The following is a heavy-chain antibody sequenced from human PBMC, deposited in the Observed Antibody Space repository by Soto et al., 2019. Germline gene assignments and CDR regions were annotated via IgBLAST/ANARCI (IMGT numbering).Heavy chain of an antibody. Sequence: QVRLVQSGAEVNKPGSSVKVSCTASGDTFSSYSISWVRQAPGQGLEWMGGIVPIFGTTVYAPRLQGRGTFTADGPTSTSYMDLSGLRFEDTAIYYCAANSLGGVSQGHVWGQGTTVTVSS. CDR3: AANSLGGVSQGHV. D-gene: IGHD2-8*01. CDR1: GDTFSSYS. J-gene: IGHJ6*02. CDR2: IVPIFGTT. V-gene: IGHV1-69*01.